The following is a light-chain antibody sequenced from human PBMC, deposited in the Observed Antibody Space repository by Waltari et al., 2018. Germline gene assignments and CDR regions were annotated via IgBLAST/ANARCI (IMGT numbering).Light chain of an antibody. CDR1: SSDVGSYKF. CDR2: EVS. V-gene: IGLV2-23*02. J-gene: IGLJ1*01. Sequence: QSALTQPAPVSGSPGQSITISCTGTSSDVGSYKFVSWYQQYPGKAPKLMIYEVSQRPSGVSNRFSGSKSGNTASLTISGLQAEDEADYYCCSYAGSTTYVFGTGTKVTVL. CDR3: CSYAGSTTYV.